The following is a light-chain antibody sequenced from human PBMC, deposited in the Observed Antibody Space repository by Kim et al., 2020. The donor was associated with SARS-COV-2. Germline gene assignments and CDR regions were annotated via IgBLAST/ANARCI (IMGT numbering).Light chain of an antibody. J-gene: IGKJ4*01. CDR3: QQYKSYPLT. CDR2: ATS. Sequence: ASVGERVTITCRASQDISNSLAWFQQKPGEVPKCLMYATSSLQSGVPSKFSGSRSGTDFTLTISSLQPEDFATYFCQQYKSYPLTFGGGTKVDIK. CDR1: QDISNS. V-gene: IGKV1-16*02.